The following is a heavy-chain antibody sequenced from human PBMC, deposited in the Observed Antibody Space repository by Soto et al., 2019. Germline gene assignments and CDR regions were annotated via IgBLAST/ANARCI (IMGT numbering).Heavy chain of an antibody. CDR2: IYPGDSDT. V-gene: IGHV5-51*01. D-gene: IGHD3-3*01. CDR3: ARSLRFLDLYSQLPNLDMDV. CDR1: GYSFTSHW. J-gene: IGHJ6*02. Sequence: GESLKISCKGSGYSFTSHWIGWVRQMPGKGLEWMGVIYPGDSDTRYSPSFQGQVTISAGKSISTAYLQWSRLKASDTAMYYCARSLRFLDLYSQLPNLDMDVWGQGTTVTVSS.